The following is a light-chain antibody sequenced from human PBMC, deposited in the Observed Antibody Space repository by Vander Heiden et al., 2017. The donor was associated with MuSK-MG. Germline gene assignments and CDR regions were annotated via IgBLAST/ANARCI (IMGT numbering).Light chain of an antibody. CDR3: QAWDSSTVV. Sequence: SYELTQPPSVSVSPGQTASITCSGDKLGDKYVCWYQQKPGQSPVVVIYQDNKRPSGIPERFSGSNSGNTATLTISGTQAVDEADYYCQAWDSSTVVFGGGTKLTVL. CDR2: QDN. V-gene: IGLV3-1*01. CDR1: KLGDKY. J-gene: IGLJ2*01.